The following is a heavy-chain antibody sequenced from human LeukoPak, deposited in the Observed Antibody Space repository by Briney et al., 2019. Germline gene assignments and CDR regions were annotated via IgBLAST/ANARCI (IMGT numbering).Heavy chain of an antibody. J-gene: IGHJ4*02. V-gene: IGHV3-23*01. D-gene: IGHD3-3*01. Sequence: GGSLRLSCAASGFTFSSYAMSWVRQAPGKGLEWVSAISGSGGSTYYADSVKGRFTISRDNAKNSLYLQMNSLRAEDTAVYYCARAYDFWSGSDYWGQGTLVTVSS. CDR2: ISGSGGST. CDR1: GFTFSSYA. CDR3: ARAYDFWSGSDY.